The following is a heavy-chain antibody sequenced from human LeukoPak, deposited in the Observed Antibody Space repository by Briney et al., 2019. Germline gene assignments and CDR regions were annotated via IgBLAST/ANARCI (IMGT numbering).Heavy chain of an antibody. Sequence: GGSLRLSCAASGFTFSSYAMSWVRQTPGKGLEWVSGISGSGGSTYSADSVKGQFTISRDNSKNMVYLHMNSLRDEDTATYYCAKLPREYCSSTTCPNWFDAWGQGSLVTVSS. CDR3: AKLPREYCSSTTCPNWFDA. D-gene: IGHD2/OR15-2a*01. J-gene: IGHJ5*02. CDR1: GFTFSSYA. V-gene: IGHV3-23*01. CDR2: ISGSGGST.